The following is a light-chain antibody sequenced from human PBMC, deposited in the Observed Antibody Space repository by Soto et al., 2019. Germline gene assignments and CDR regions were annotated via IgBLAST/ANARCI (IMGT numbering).Light chain of an antibody. Sequence: QSALTQPASVSGSPGQSITISCTGTSSDVGTYNLVSWYQLHPGKAPKLMIYEVSERPSGLSNRFSGSKSGNTASLTISGLQAEDEADYYCCSYAGSSTPWVFGGGTKLT. CDR3: CSYAGSSTPWV. CDR1: SSDVGTYNL. J-gene: IGLJ3*02. CDR2: EVS. V-gene: IGLV2-23*02.